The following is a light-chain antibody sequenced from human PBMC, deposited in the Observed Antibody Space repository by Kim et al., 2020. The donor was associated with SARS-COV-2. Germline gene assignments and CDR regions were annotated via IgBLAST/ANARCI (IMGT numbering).Light chain of an antibody. CDR3: QEWDSDNEERV. CDR1: GIGTKS. V-gene: IGLV3-21*04. Sequence: SYELTQPPSVSVAPGKTARITCGGRGIGTKSVHWYQQRPGQAPILVIYRDFDRPGGIPARFSGSNSANTATLIIRGVEAGDEADYYCQEWDSDNEERVFG. CDR2: RDF. J-gene: IGLJ3*02.